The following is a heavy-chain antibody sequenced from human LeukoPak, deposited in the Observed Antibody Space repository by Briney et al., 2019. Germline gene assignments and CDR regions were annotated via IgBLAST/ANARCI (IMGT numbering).Heavy chain of an antibody. CDR2: IKSKTDGGTT. D-gene: IGHD3-16*02. CDR3: TTDPDYVWGSYRSTVLEFDY. V-gene: IGHV3-15*01. J-gene: IGHJ4*02. Sequence: GGSLRLSCAASGFTFSNAWMSWVRQAPGKGLEWVGRIKSKTDGGTTDYAAPVKGRFTISRDDSKNTLYLQMNSLKTEDTAVYYCTTDPDYVWGSYRSTVLEFDYWGQGTLVTVSS. CDR1: GFTFSNAW.